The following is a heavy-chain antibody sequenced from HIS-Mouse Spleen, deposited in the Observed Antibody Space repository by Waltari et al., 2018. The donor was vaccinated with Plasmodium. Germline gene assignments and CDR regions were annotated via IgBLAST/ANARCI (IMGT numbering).Heavy chain of an antibody. CDR2: IKKEGSEN. CDR1: GFTFSSYW. V-gene: IGHV3-7*01. Sequence: EVQLVESGGGLVQPGGSLRLSCAASGFTFSSYWMSWVRQAPGKGMEWVANIKKEGSENYYVDSVKGRFTISRDNAKNSLYLQMNSLRAEDTAVYYCASSWYWYFDLWGRGTLVTVSS. J-gene: IGHJ2*01. CDR3: ASSWYWYFDL. D-gene: IGHD6-13*01.